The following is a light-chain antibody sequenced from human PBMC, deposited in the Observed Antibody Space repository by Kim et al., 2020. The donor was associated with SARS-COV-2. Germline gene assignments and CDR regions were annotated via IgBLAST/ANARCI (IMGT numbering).Light chain of an antibody. J-gene: IGLJ3*02. CDR3: QVWDSSIARPV. CDR1: NIGSKS. CDR2: YDR. Sequence: SYELTQPPSVSVAPGKPTRISCWGNNIGSKSVHWYKQKPGQAPVLVIYYDRDRPSGIPERFSGSNSGNTATLTISRVEGGDEAVYYCQVWDSSIARPVSGGGTKLTVL. V-gene: IGLV3-21*04.